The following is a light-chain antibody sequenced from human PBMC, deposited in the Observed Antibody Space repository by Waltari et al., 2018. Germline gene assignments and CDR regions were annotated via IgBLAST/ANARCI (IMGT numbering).Light chain of an antibody. CDR2: GAS. V-gene: IGKV1-17*03. J-gene: IGKJ4*01. CDR1: QDSTNQ. CDR3: LQYFKYPVA. Sequence: DMQMTQSPSAMSAPVGDRFTITCRASQDSTNQLAWFQQKPGKGPKLLIYGASSLQSGVPSRLSVSGSGTEFTLTISGLQPEDFGVYYCLQYFKYPVAFGGGTKVEIK.